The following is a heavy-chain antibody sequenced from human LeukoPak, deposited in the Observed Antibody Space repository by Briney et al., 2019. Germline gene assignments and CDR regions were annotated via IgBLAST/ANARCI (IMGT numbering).Heavy chain of an antibody. J-gene: IGHJ4*02. CDR1: GYSISSGYY. V-gene: IGHV4-38-2*01. D-gene: IGHD7-27*01. Sequence: SETLSLTCAVSGYSISSGYYWGWIRQPPGKGPEWSGSIYHSGSTYYNPSLKSRVTISVDTSKNQFSLKLSSVTAADTAVYYCARRPNWDPFDYWGQGTLVTVSS. CDR3: ARRPNWDPFDY. CDR2: IYHSGST.